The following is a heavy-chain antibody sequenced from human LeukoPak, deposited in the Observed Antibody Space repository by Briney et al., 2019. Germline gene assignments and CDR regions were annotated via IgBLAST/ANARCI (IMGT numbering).Heavy chain of an antibody. J-gene: IGHJ6*02. CDR3: AREADDNRVYGMDV. V-gene: IGHV3-23*01. CDR2: ISGSGGST. Sequence: PGGSLRLSCAASGFTFSSYAMSWVRQAPGKGLEWVSAISGSGGSTYYADSVKGRFIISRDNPKNTVYLQMNSLRGEDTAVYYCAREADDNRVYGMDVWGQGTTVTVPS. CDR1: GFTFSSYA. D-gene: IGHD3-22*01.